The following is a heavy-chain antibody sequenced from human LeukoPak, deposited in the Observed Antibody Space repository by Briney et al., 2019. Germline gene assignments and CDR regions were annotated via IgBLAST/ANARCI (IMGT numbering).Heavy chain of an antibody. Sequence: GGSLRLSCAASGFTYSSYAMSWVRQAPGKGLEWVSGTSGSGGSTYYAGSVKGRFTISRDNSKNTLYLQMNSLRVEDTAVYYCAKNGGSQCYSHLDSWGQGTLVTVSS. V-gene: IGHV3-23*01. CDR3: AKNGGSQCYSHLDS. CDR1: GFTYSSYA. CDR2: TSGSGGST. D-gene: IGHD2-15*01. J-gene: IGHJ4*02.